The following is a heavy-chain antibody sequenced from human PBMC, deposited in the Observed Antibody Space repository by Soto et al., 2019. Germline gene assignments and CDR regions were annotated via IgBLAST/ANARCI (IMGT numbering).Heavy chain of an antibody. CDR3: SRTYCSSASCYGLYYFGMDV. D-gene: IGHD2-2*01. V-gene: IGHV4-61*01. CDR2: IYYSGST. J-gene: IGHJ6*02. Sequence: QVQLQESGPGLVRPSETLSLTCTVSSGSVSSHSYYWSWIRQPPGKGLEWIGNIYYSGSTYYNPSLTSQVTISVDTSKNQFSLKLRSVTAADTAVYYFSRTYCSSASCYGLYYFGMDVCGQGTTVIVSS. CDR1: SGSVSSHSYY.